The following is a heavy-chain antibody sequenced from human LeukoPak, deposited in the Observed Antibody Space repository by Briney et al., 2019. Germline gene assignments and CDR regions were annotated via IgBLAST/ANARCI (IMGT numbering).Heavy chain of an antibody. CDR2: INHSGST. CDR1: GGSFSGYY. CDR3: ASSGAGDSSGYHNWFDP. J-gene: IGHJ5*02. D-gene: IGHD3-22*01. Sequence: SETLSLTCAVYGGSFSGYYWSWIRQPPGKGLEWIGEINHSGSTNYNPSLKSRVTISVDTSKNQFSLKLSSVTAADTAVYYYASSGAGDSSGYHNWFDPWGQGTLVTVSS. V-gene: IGHV4-34*01.